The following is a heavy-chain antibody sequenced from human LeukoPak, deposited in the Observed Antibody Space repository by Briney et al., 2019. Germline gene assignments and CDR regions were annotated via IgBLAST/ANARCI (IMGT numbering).Heavy chain of an antibody. CDR2: INPNGGGT. V-gene: IGHV1-2*02. D-gene: IGHD3-9*01. CDR1: GYTFTGYY. CDR3: ARGRPYYDILTGYPFDY. Sequence: GASVKVSCKASGYTFTGYYMHWVRQAPGQGLEWMGWINPNGGGTNYAQKFQGRVTMTRDTSISTAYMELSRLRSDDTAVYYCARGRPYYDILTGYPFDYWGQGTLVTVSS. J-gene: IGHJ4*02.